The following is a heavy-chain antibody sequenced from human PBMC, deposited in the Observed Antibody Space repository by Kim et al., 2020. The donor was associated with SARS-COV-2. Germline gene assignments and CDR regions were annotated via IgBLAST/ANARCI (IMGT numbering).Heavy chain of an antibody. J-gene: IGHJ4*02. Sequence: SETLSLTCTVSGGSVSSGSYYWSWIRQPPGKGLEWIGYIYYSGSTNYNPSIKSRVTISVDTSKNQFSLKLSSVTAADTAVYYCASQPAYYDFHGGGDYWGQGTLVTVSS. V-gene: IGHV4-61*01. CDR2: IYYSGST. CDR3: ASQPAYYDFHGGGDY. D-gene: IGHD3-3*01. CDR1: GGSVSSGSYY.